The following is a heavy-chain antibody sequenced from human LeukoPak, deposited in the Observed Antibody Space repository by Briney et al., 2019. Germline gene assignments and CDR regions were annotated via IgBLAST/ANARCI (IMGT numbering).Heavy chain of an antibody. D-gene: IGHD3-22*01. CDR3: ARDPNSGYSEY. J-gene: IGHJ4*02. CDR1: GFTFSTYA. V-gene: IGHV3-30-3*01. Sequence: GGSLRLSCAASGFTFSTYAMHWVRQAPGKGLEWVAVISSDGSIKYYADSVKGRFTISRDNSKNTLYLQMNSLRAEDTAVYYCARDPNSGYSEYWGQGTLVTVSS. CDR2: ISSDGSIK.